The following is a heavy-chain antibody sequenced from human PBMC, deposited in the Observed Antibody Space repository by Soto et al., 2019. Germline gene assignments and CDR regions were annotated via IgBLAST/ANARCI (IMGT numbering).Heavy chain of an antibody. D-gene: IGHD3-22*01. J-gene: IGHJ4*02. V-gene: IGHV3-23*01. CDR3: AKDGYYYDSSGYDFDY. CDR2: ISGSGGST. CDR1: GFTFSSYA. Sequence: EVQLLESGGGLVQPGGSLRLSCAASGFTFSSYAMSWVRQAPGKGLEWVLAISGSGGSTYYADSVKGRFTISRDNSKNTLYLQMNSLRAEDTAVYYCAKDGYYYDSSGYDFDYWGQGTLVTVSS.